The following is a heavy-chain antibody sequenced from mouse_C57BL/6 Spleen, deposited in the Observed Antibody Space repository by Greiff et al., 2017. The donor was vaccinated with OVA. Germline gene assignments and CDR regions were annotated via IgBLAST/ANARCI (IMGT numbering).Heavy chain of an antibody. Sequence: VQLQQSGPELVKPGASVKMSCKASGYTFTDYNMHWVKQSHGQSLEWIGYINPNNGGTSYNQKFKGKATLTVNKSSSTAYMELRSLTSEDSAVYYCASVCYGSSFDYWGQGTTLTVSS. CDR3: ASVCYGSSFDY. V-gene: IGHV1-22*01. J-gene: IGHJ2*01. CDR1: GYTFTDYN. D-gene: IGHD1-1*01. CDR2: INPNNGGT.